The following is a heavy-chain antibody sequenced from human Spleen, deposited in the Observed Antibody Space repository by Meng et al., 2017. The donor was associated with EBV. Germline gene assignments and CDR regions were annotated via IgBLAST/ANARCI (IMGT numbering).Heavy chain of an antibody. J-gene: IGHJ5*02. CDR2: INTNSVNP. D-gene: IGHD2-15*01. CDR3: ARDRGYCSGGSCPAWFDP. Sequence: SRSELVRPGASAMISCNAPEFLFTTYENNRVLPPPGQRHAAREWINTNSVNPAYAKGFTGRLPYSLDTSFTTAYLQLIRLRADDTAVYYCARDRGYCSGGSCPAWFDPWGQGTLVTVSS. CDR1: EFLFTTYE. V-gene: IGHV7-4-1*02.